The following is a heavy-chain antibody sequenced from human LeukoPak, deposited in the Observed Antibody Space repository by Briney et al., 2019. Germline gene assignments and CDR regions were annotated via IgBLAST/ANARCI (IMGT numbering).Heavy chain of an antibody. Sequence: PGWSLTESRAATGFIYSRYAMSWVRPDRGKGVEWVSAISGSGGSTYYADSVKGRFTISRDNSKNTLYLQMNSLRAEDTAVYYCAKGQQRVPNFLVDYWGQGTLVTVSS. J-gene: IGHJ4*02. CDR3: AKGQQRVPNFLVDY. CDR2: ISGSGGST. V-gene: IGHV3-23*01. CDR1: GFIYSRYA. D-gene: IGHD6-6*01.